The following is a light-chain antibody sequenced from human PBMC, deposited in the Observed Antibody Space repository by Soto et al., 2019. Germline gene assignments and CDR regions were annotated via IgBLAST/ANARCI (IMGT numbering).Light chain of an antibody. CDR2: EVS. V-gene: IGLV2-23*02. Sequence: QSVLAQPASVSGAPGQSITISCTGTSSDVGSYNLVSWYQQHPGKAPNLMIYEVSKRPSGVSNRFSGSKSGNTASLTISGLQAEDEADDYCCSYAGSSTYVFGTGTKVTVL. CDR3: CSYAGSSTYV. CDR1: SSDVGSYNL. J-gene: IGLJ1*01.